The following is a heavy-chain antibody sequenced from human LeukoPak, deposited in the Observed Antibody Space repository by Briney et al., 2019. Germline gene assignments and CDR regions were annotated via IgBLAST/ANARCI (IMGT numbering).Heavy chain of an antibody. CDR3: ARYNQVNDYFDY. Sequence: GGSLRLSCAASGFTFSSYSMNWVRQAPGKGLEWVSAISGSGGSTYYADSVKGRFTISRDNSKNTLYLQMNSLRAEDTAVYYCARYNQVNDYFDYWGQGTLVTVSS. CDR2: ISGSGGST. CDR1: GFTFSSYS. V-gene: IGHV3-23*01. D-gene: IGHD5-12*01. J-gene: IGHJ4*02.